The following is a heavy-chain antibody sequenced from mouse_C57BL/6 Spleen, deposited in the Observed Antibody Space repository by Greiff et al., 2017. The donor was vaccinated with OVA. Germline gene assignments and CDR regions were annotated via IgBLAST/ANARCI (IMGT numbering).Heavy chain of an antibody. Sequence: QVQLKQPGAELVMPGASVKLSCKASGYTFTSYWMHWVKQRPGQGLEWIGEIDPSDSYTNYNQKFKGKSTLTVDKSSSTAYMQLSSLTSEDSAVYYCARSRLRRFAYWGQGTLVTVSA. V-gene: IGHV1-69*01. D-gene: IGHD2-4*01. CDR3: ARSRLRRFAY. CDR1: GYTFTSYW. CDR2: IDPSDSYT. J-gene: IGHJ3*01.